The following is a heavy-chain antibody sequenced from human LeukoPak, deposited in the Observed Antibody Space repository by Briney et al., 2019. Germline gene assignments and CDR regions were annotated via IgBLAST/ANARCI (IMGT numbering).Heavy chain of an antibody. D-gene: IGHD1-26*01. Sequence: GRPLRLSCAASGFTFSSYGMHWVRQAPGKGLEWVAVIWYDGSNKYYADSVKGRFTISGDNSKNTLYLQMNSLRAEDTAVYYCARELNSGSYSRFDYWGQGTLVTVSS. CDR3: ARELNSGSYSRFDY. CDR2: IWYDGSNK. CDR1: GFTFSSYG. V-gene: IGHV3-33*01. J-gene: IGHJ4*02.